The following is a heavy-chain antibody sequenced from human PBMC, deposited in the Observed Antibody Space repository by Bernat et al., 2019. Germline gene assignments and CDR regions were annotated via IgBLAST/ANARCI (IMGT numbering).Heavy chain of an antibody. V-gene: IGHV3-48*03. D-gene: IGHD5-12*01. Sequence: EVQLVESGGGLVQPGGSLRLSRAASGFTFSSYEMNWVRQAPGKGLEWVSYISSSGSTIYYADSVKGRFTISRDNAKNSLYLQMNSLRAEDTAVYYCASMGGYDSADAFDIWGQGTMVTVSS. CDR1: GFTFSSYE. CDR2: ISSSGSTI. J-gene: IGHJ3*02. CDR3: ASMGGYDSADAFDI.